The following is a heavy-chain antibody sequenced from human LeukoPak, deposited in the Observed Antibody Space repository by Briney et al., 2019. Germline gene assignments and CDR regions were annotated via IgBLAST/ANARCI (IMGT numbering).Heavy chain of an antibody. V-gene: IGHV3-30*02. Sequence: GGSLRLSCAASGFTFSSYGMHWVRQAPVKGLEWVAFIPDDGGITQYDGSNKYYAASVKGRFTISRDISKNRLYLQMNSLRAEDTDVYYCAKAYYCSGDSCSLRRPARPEYNYYYYYMDVWGKGTGLSISS. J-gene: IGHJ6*03. CDR2: IPDDGGITQYDGSNK. CDR1: GFTFSSYG. D-gene: IGHD2-15*01. CDR3: AKAYYCSGDSCSLRRPARPEYNYYYYYMDV.